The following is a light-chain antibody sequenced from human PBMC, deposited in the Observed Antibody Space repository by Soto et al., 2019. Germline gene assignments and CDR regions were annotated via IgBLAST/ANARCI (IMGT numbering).Light chain of an antibody. CDR3: QQYGSSPRIT. CDR2: GAS. V-gene: IGKV3-20*01. J-gene: IGKJ5*01. CDR1: HSVSSSY. Sequence: EIVLTQSPGTLSLPPGERATLSCRASHSVSSSYLAWYQQKPGQAPRLLIYGASSRATGIPDRFSGSGSGTDFTLTISRLEPEDFAVYYCQQYGSSPRITFGQGTRLEIK.